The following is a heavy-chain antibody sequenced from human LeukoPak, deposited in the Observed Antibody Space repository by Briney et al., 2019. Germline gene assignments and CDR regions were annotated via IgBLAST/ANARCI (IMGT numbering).Heavy chain of an antibody. CDR2: IYTTGST. D-gene: IGHD3-10*01. V-gene: IGHV4-4*07. Sequence: SETLSLTCTVSGGSISGYYWNWIRQPAGKGLEWIGRIYTTGSTNYNPSLKSRVTMSVDTSKNQFSLKLSSVTAADTAVYYCARDGSSYYGSGSYRMESYYYYYGMDVWGQGTTVTVSS. CDR1: GGSISGYY. CDR3: ARDGSSYYGSGSYRMESYYYYYGMDV. J-gene: IGHJ6*02.